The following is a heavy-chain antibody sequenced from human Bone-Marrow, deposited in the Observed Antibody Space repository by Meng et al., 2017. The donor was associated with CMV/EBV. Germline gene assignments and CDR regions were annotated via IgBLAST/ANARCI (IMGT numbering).Heavy chain of an antibody. V-gene: IGHV6-1*01. J-gene: IGHJ5*02. CDR3: AKLGSSSSS. Sequence: SCAISGDSVASDSAAWNWIRQSPSRGLEWVGKTYYRSKWNKDYAVSVTSRITINPETSKNQCAQQLNSVTPEDTAAYYFAKLGSSSSSWGQGTLVTVSS. D-gene: IGHD6-13*01. CDR2: TYYRSKWNK. CDR1: GDSVASDSAA.